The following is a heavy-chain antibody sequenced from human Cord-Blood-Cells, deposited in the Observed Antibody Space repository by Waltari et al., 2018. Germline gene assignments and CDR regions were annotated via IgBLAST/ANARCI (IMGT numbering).Heavy chain of an antibody. CDR3: ARDLDGNYYYYYGMDV. CDR1: GFTFSSYG. CDR2: IGYDGSNK. D-gene: IGHD2-15*01. V-gene: IGHV3-33*01. Sequence: QVQLVESGGGVVQPGRSLRLSCAASGFTFSSYGRHWVRQAPGKGLGVVAIIGYDGSNKSDADSVKGRFTISRDNSKNTLYLQMNSLRAEDTAVYYCARDLDGNYYYYYGMDVWGQGTTVTVSS. J-gene: IGHJ6*02.